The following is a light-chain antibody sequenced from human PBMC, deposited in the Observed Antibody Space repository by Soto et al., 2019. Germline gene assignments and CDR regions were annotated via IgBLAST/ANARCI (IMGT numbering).Light chain of an antibody. J-gene: IGLJ3*02. CDR3: QSFDRNVKVV. CDR1: SSNFGAGFD. V-gene: IGLV1-40*01. CDR2: DNK. Sequence: QSVLTQPPSVSGAPGQRVTISCTGGSSNFGAGFDVHWYQQLPGTAPKLLIYDNKNRPSGVPDRFSGSKSGTSASLTITGLQAEDEADYYCQSFDRNVKVVFGGGTKLTVL.